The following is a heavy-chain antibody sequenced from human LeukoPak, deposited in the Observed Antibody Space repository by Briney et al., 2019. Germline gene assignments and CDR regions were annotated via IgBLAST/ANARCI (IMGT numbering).Heavy chain of an antibody. J-gene: IGHJ4*02. CDR2: ITGSGSNI. CDR3: AKGQVGYCSSTSCYAFDY. V-gene: IGHV3-23*05. D-gene: IGHD2-2*01. CDR1: GFTFSSYA. Sequence: PGGSLRLSCAASGFTFSSYAMSWVRQAPGKGLERVSGITGSGSNIYYADSVKGRFTISRDNSKNTLYLQMNSLGAEDTAIYYCAKGQVGYCSSTSCYAFDYWGQGILVTVSS.